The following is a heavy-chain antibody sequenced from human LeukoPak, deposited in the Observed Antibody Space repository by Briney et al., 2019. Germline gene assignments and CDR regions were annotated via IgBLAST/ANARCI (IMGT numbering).Heavy chain of an antibody. J-gene: IGHJ4*02. V-gene: IGHV3-30*02. CDR2: IRYDVSNT. CDR1: GFTFSTYT. Sequence: GGSLRLSCAASGFTFSTYTMNWVRQTPGKGLEWVAFIRYDVSNTYYADSVKGRFTISRDNSKNTLYLQMNSLRAEDTAVYYCAKHGSSGYNFDYWGQGTLVTVSS. CDR3: AKHGSSGYNFDY. D-gene: IGHD3-22*01.